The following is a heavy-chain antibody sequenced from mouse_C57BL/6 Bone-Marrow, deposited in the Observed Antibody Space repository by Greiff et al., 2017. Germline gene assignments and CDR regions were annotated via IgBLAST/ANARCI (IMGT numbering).Heavy chain of an antibody. CDR2: IDPEDGDT. CDR3: TTCYGNYAGFAY. V-gene: IGHV14-1*01. CDR1: GFNIKDYY. Sequence: VQLQQSGAELVRPGASVKLSCTASGFNIKDYYMHWVKQRPEQGLEWIGRIDPEDGDTEYAPKFQGKATMTADTSSNTAYPQLSSLTSEDTAVYYCTTCYGNYAGFAYWGQGTLVTVSA. J-gene: IGHJ3*01. D-gene: IGHD2-1*01.